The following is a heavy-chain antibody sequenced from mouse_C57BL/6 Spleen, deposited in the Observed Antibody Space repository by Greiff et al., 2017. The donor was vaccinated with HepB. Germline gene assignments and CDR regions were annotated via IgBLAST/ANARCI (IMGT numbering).Heavy chain of an antibody. CDR1: GFTFSDYS. Sequence: EVKLVESEGGLVQPGSSMKLSCTASGFTFSDYSMAWVRQVPEKGLEWVANINYDGSSTYYLDSLKSRFIISRDNAKNILYLQMSSLKSEDTATYYCARVPYGSSFDYWGQGTTLTVSS. J-gene: IGHJ2*01. CDR3: ARVPYGSSFDY. D-gene: IGHD1-1*01. V-gene: IGHV5-16*01. CDR2: INYDGSST.